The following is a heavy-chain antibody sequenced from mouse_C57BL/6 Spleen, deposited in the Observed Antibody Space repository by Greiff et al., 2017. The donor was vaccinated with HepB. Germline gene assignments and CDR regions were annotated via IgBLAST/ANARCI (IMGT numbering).Heavy chain of an antibody. Sequence: VQLQQSGPELVKPGASVKMSCKASGYTFTDYNMHWVKQSHGKSLEWIGYINPNNGGTSYNQKFKGKATLTVNKSSSTAYMELRSLTSEDSAVYYCARAGFITTVVEDWFAYWGQGTLVTVSA. CDR1: GYTFTDYN. CDR3: ARAGFITTVVEDWFAY. V-gene: IGHV1-22*01. D-gene: IGHD1-1*01. CDR2: INPNNGGT. J-gene: IGHJ3*01.